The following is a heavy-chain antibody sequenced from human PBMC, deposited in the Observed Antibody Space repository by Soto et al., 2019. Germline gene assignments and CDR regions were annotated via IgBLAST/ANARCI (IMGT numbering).Heavy chain of an antibody. CDR3: AKDARRSGIVGQWVA. CDR1: GFTFSDYG. D-gene: IGHD1-26*01. Sequence: VGSLRLSCAASGFTFSDYGRAWVRQVPGKGLEWVSGISDSGITTKYAASVKGRFTISRDNSKNTLFLQMTSLKAADTAVYYCAKDARRSGIVGQWVASGPGALVTVSS. V-gene: IGHV3-23*01. J-gene: IGHJ5*02. CDR2: ISDSGITT.